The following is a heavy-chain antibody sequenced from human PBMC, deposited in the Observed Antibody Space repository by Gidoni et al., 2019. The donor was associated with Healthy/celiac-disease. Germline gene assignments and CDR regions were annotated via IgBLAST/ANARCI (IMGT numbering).Heavy chain of an antibody. D-gene: IGHD3-3*01. CDR1: GGSISSSSYY. V-gene: IGHV4-39*01. Sequence: GGSISSSSYYWGWIRQPPVKGLEWIGSIYYSGSTYYNPSLKSRVTISVDTSKNQFSLKLSSVTAADTAVYYCARHDTYYDFWSGYYTPYYFDYWGQGTLVTVSS. CDR3: ARHDTYYDFWSGYYTPYYFDY. CDR2: IYYSGST. J-gene: IGHJ4*02.